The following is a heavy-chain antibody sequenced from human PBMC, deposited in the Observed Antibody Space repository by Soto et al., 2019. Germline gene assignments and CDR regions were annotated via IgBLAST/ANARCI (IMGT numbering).Heavy chain of an antibody. CDR2: ISAYNGNT. D-gene: IGHD6-19*01. CDR1: GYTFTSYG. Sequence: ASVKVSCKASGYTFTSYGISWVRQAPGQGLEWMGWISAYNGNTNYAQKLQGRVTMTTDTSTSTAYMELRSLRSDDTAVYYCARDIFSGSGWYDGDAFDIWGQGTMVTVSS. CDR3: ARDIFSGSGWYDGDAFDI. J-gene: IGHJ3*02. V-gene: IGHV1-18*01.